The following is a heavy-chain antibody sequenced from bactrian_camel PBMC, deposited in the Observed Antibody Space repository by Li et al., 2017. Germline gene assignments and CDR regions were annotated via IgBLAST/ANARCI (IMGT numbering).Heavy chain of an antibody. CDR1: GWPYSAYL. J-gene: IGHJ4*01. Sequence: VQLVESGGGAVRTGESLRLSCEVSGWPYSAYLMAWFRQVPGKEREAIAYTGSEPITVYADSVKDRFTLSQDNAKNTVYLEMANLEPEDTGMYSCAARICSRSGTLTYLWYSDYGRGTQVTVS. V-gene: IGHV3S57*01. D-gene: IGHD2*01. CDR2: TGSEPIT.